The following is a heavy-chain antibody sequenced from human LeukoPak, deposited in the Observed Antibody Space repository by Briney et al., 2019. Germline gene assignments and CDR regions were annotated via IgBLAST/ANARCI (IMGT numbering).Heavy chain of an antibody. D-gene: IGHD7-27*01. CDR3: ARSNWGYYYFDN. J-gene: IGHJ4*02. Sequence: SETLSLTCTVSGGSISSNSYYWGWIRQPPGKGLEWIGSFYYSGTTHYHPSLKSRVTISADASKNQFSLKLSPVTAAGTAVYYCARSNWGYYYFDNWGQGTLVTVSS. CDR1: GGSISSNSYY. CDR2: FYYSGTT. V-gene: IGHV4-39*01.